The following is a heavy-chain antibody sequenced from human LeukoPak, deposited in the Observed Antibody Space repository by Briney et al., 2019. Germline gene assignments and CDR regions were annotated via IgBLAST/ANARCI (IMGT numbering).Heavy chain of an antibody. CDR3: ARVRAMIMFGGVIDHFDY. J-gene: IGHJ4*02. Sequence: LVASVKVSCKASGYTFTSYDINWVRQATGQGLEWMGWMNPNSGNTGYAQKFQGRVTMTRNTSISTAYMELSSLRSEDTAVYYCARVRAMIMFGGVIDHFDYWGQGTLVTVSS. V-gene: IGHV1-8*01. D-gene: IGHD3-16*02. CDR1: GYTFTSYD. CDR2: MNPNSGNT.